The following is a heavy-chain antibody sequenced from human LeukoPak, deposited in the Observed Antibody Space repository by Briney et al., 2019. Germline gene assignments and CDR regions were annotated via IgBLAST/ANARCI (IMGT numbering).Heavy chain of an antibody. CDR3: ARSLNYYDSSGYRPYYFDY. V-gene: IGHV3-21*06. D-gene: IGHD3-22*01. CDR2: ISSSSIYI. Sequence: GGSLRLSCAASGFSFNTYSMNWVRQAPGKGLECVSSISSSSIYIDYADSVKGRFTISRDNAKNLLFLQMNSLRAEDTAVYYCARSLNYYDSSGYRPYYFDYWGRGTLVTVSS. J-gene: IGHJ4*02. CDR1: GFSFNTYS.